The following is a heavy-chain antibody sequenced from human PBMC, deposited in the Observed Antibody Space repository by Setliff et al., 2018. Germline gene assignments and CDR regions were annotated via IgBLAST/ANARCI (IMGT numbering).Heavy chain of an antibody. V-gene: IGHV4-4*02. CDR3: ARLESLGDLSLYGLWFDP. CDR1: GSSIASSNW. CDR2: IFHSGST. J-gene: IGHJ5*02. D-gene: IGHD3-16*02. Sequence: LSLTCAVSGSSIASSNWWSWVRQPPGKGLEWIGQIFHSGSTHYNPSLKSRLTISVDQSKNQFSLKLKSVTAADTAVYYCARLESLGDLSLYGLWFDPWGQGTLVTVSS.